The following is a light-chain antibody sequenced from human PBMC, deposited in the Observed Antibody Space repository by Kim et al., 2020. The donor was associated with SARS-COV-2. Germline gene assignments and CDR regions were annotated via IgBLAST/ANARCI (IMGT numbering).Light chain of an antibody. CDR3: QHYNSYSVT. Sequence: SASVGDRVTVTCRASQSISNWLAWYQQKPGKAPKLLIYKSSNLDGGVPSRFSGSGSGTEFTLTISSLQPDDFATYYCQHYNSYSVTFGQGTNLEI. CDR2: KSS. CDR1: QSISNW. V-gene: IGKV1-5*03. J-gene: IGKJ2*01.